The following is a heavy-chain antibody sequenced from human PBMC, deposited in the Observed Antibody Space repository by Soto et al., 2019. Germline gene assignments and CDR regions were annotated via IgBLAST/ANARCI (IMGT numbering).Heavy chain of an antibody. CDR2: VYYSGST. CDR3: ARNGAAGTFAFDY. Sequence: SETLSLTCTVSGGSISSSYWSWIRQPPGKGLEWIGYVYYSGSTNHNPSLKSRVTMSVDTSKSHFSLRLSSVTAADTAVYYCARNGAAGTFAFDYWGQGTLVTVSS. J-gene: IGHJ4*02. CDR1: GGSISSSY. D-gene: IGHD6-13*01. V-gene: IGHV4-59*01.